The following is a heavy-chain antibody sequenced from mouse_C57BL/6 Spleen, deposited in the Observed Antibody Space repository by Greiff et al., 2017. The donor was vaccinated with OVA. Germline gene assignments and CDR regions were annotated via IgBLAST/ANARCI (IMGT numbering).Heavy chain of an antibody. CDR1: FYTFPSYG. CDR3: ATVEGYFDV. CDR2: IYPRSGNT. D-gene: IGHD1-1*01. V-gene: IGHV1-81*01. Sequence: VQLQQSGAALARPGASLTLSCQASFYTFPSYGICWVKQITGQGLAWIGEIYPRSGNTYYNEKFKGKATLTADKSSSTAYMELRSLTSEDSAVYFCATVEGYFDVWGTGTTVTVSS. J-gene: IGHJ1*03.